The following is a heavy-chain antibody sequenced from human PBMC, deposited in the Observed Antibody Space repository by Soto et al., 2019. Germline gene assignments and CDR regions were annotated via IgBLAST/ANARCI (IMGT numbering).Heavy chain of an antibody. CDR1: GYTFTSYG. J-gene: IGHJ6*02. V-gene: IGHV1-18*01. D-gene: IGHD5-12*01. Sequence: QVQLVQSGAEVKKPGASVKVSCKASGYTFTSYGISWVRQAPGQGLEWMGWISAYNGNTNYAQKLQGRVTMTTDTSTRTAYMELRSLRSDDTAVYYCARNSGYVEDYYYGMDVWGQGTTVTVSS. CDR3: ARNSGYVEDYYYGMDV. CDR2: ISAYNGNT.